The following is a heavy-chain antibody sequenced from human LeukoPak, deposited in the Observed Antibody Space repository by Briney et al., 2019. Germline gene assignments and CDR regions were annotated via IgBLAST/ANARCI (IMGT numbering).Heavy chain of an antibody. V-gene: IGHV3-30-3*01. D-gene: IGHD5-12*01. Sequence: GGSLRLSCAASGFTFSSYAMSWVRQAPGKGLEWVAVISYVGNNEYYADSVKGRFTVSRDNSKNTLYLHMSSLRPQDTAVYYCASSPPGHNGNDGILDYWGQGTLVTVSS. CDR3: ASSPPGHNGNDGILDY. CDR2: ISYVGNNE. CDR1: GFTFSSYA. J-gene: IGHJ4*02.